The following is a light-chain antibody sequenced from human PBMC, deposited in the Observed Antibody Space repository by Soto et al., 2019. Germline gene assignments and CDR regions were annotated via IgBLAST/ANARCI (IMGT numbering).Light chain of an antibody. J-gene: IGKJ2*01. Sequence: EIVMTQSPATLSVSPGERATLSCRASQRVSSNLAWYQQKPGQAPRLLIYGASTRATGIPARFSGSGSGTEFTLTISSLHSEDFAAYSCQEYNNLPYTFGQGTKLEI. CDR3: QEYNNLPYT. CDR2: GAS. CDR1: QRVSSN. V-gene: IGKV3-15*01.